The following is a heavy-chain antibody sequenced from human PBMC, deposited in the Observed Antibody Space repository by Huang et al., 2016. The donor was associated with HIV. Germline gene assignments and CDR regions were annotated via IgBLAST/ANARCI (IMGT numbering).Heavy chain of an antibody. Sequence: QITLKESGPALVKPTQTLTLTCSLSGFSIRTRGVGVGWIRQPPGKALAWLALIYWDDDKRYSPSLKSRLTIAKDTSKNQVVLTMTNVDPVDTATYYCARHTRMALAYFFDSWGHGSLVTVSS. CDR3: ARHTRMALAYFFDS. D-gene: IGHD6-13*01. J-gene: IGHJ4*01. CDR2: IYWDDDK. CDR1: GFSIRTRGVG. V-gene: IGHV2-5*02.